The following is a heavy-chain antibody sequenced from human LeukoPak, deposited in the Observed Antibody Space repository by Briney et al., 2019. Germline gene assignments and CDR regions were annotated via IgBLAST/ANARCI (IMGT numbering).Heavy chain of an antibody. CDR3: AKEGDINSSWYLSPYFDY. CDR1: GFTFSSYG. D-gene: IGHD6-13*01. V-gene: IGHV3-30*18. CDR2: ISFDGSST. J-gene: IGHJ4*02. Sequence: GGSLKLSCAASGFTFSSYGMHWVRQAPGKGLEWVAAISFDGSSTYYADSVKGRFTISRDNSKNTLYLQMNSLRTEDTAVYYYAKEGDINSSWYLSPYFDYWGQGTLVTVSS.